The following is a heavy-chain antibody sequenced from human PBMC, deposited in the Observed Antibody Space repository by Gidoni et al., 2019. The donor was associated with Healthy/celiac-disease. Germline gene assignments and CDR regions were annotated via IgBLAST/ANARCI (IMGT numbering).Heavy chain of an antibody. CDR1: GFTFSSYA. Sequence: EVQLVESGGGLVQPGGSLRLSCSASGFTFSSYAMHWVRQAPGKGLEYVSAISSHGGSTYYADSVKGRFTISRDNSKNTLYLQMSSLRPEDTAVFYCVKDPLRGLLWFGATGYYFDYWGQGTLVTVSS. CDR2: ISSHGGST. J-gene: IGHJ4*02. CDR3: VKDPLRGLLWFGATGYYFDY. D-gene: IGHD3-10*01. V-gene: IGHV3-64D*06.